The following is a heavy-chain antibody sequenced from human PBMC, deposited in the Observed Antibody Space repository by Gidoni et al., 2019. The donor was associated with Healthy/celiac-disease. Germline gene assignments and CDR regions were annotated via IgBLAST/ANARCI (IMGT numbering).Heavy chain of an antibody. V-gene: IGHV3-48*01. J-gene: IGHJ4*02. Sequence: EVQLVESGGGLVQPGGSLRLACAASGFTFSSYSMNWVRQAPGKGLEWVSYISSSSSTIYYADSVKGRFTISRDNAKNSLYLQMNSLRAEDTAVYYCATPHRNYYAYTVWGQGTLVTVSS. CDR1: GFTFSSYS. CDR3: ATPHRNYYAYTV. CDR2: ISSSSSTI. D-gene: IGHD3-16*01.